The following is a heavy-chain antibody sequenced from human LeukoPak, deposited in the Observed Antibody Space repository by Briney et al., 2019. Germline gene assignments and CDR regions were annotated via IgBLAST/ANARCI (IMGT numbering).Heavy chain of an antibody. CDR3: ARENAVAGTFDY. CDR1: GYTFTSYY. V-gene: IGHV1-46*01. J-gene: IGHJ4*02. D-gene: IGHD6-19*01. CDR2: INPSGGST. Sequence: ASVKVSCRASGYTFTSYYMHWVRQAPGQGLEWMGIINPSGGSTSYAQKFQGRVTMTRDTSTSTVYMELSSLRSEDTAVYYCARENAVAGTFDYWGQGTLATVSS.